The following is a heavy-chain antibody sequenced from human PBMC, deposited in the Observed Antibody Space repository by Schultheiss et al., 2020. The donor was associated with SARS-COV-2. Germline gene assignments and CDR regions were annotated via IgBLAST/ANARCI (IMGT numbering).Heavy chain of an antibody. J-gene: IGHJ4*02. CDR1: GYTFIGYY. CDR2: IIPILGIA. Sequence: SVKVSCKASGYTFIGYYLHWVRQAPGQGLEWMGRIIPILGIANYAQKFQGRVTITADKSTSTAYMELSSLRSEDTAVYYCASLLSMTTPPDDYWGQGTLVTVSS. V-gene: IGHV1-69*02. D-gene: IGHD4-17*01. CDR3: ASLLSMTTPPDDY.